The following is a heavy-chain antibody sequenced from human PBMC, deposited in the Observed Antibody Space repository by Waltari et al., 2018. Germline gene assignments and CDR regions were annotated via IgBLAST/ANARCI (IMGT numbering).Heavy chain of an antibody. Sequence: QVQLVQSGAEVKKPGASVKISCKTSEYTFTSSYIHWVRQAPEQGLEWIGLNRNYNGDANSAQKFQGRVTLTIDKATTTAYMELTNLRSDDTAVYYCSRTFGAYVGDHDYWGQGTAVNVSS. CDR2: NRNYNGDA. CDR3: SRTFGAYVGDHDY. CDR1: EYTFTSSY. V-gene: IGHV1-18*04. J-gene: IGHJ4*02. D-gene: IGHD3-16*01.